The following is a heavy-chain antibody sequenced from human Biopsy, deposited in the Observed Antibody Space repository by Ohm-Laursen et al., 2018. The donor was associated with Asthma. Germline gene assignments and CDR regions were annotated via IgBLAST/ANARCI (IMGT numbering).Heavy chain of an antibody. V-gene: IGHV4-30-2*01. CDR1: GGSVSSGNNS. J-gene: IGHJ4*02. D-gene: IGHD7-27*01. CDR2: MYHSGRT. Sequence: TLSLTCAVSGGSVSSGNNSWTWIRQPPGKGLEWIGYMYHSGRTYYNPSLKSRVNISVDKSKNQFSLKVNSVTAADTAVYYCARHWDWGSFFDYWGQGALVTVSS. CDR3: ARHWDWGSFFDY.